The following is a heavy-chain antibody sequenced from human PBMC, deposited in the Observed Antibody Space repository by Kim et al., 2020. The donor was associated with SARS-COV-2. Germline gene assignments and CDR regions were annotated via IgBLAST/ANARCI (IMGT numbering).Heavy chain of an antibody. V-gene: IGHV3-30-3*01. CDR2: ISYDGSNK. CDR1: GFTFSSYT. CDR3: ARVKGEGVIVSGSDY. D-gene: IGHD3-10*01. J-gene: IGHJ4*02. Sequence: GGSLRLSCTASGFTFSSYTMHWVRQAPGKGLEWVSIISYDGSNKYYADSVKGRFTISRDNSKNTLYLQMNSLRAEDTAVYYCARVKGEGVIVSGSDYWGQGTLVTVSS.